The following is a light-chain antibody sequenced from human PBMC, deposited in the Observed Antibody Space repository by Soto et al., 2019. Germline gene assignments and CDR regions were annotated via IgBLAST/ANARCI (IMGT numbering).Light chain of an antibody. CDR2: GAS. CDR3: QQYNKWPLFT. J-gene: IGKJ3*01. Sequence: ETVMTQSPATLSVSPGERATLSCRASLSVGSNLAWYQQRPGQDPRLLIYGASTRATGIPVRFSGSGSGTEFTLTISSLQSEDVGFYYCQQYNKWPLFTFGPGTRVDMK. CDR1: LSVGSN. V-gene: IGKV3-15*01.